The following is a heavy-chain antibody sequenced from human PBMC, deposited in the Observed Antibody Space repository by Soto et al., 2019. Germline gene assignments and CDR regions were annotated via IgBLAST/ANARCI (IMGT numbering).Heavy chain of an antibody. J-gene: IGHJ4*02. Sequence: QLQLQESGPGLVKPSETLSLTCTVSGGSISSSSYYWGWIRQPPGKGLEWIGSIYYSGSTYYNPSLMSRATLSADTSKTPFSLYLSSVTAAVTVLYACARQRVAPCCEYWGQGTLVTFSS. CDR2: IYYSGST. CDR1: GGSISSSSYY. CDR3: ARQRVAPCCEY. V-gene: IGHV4-39*01. D-gene: IGHD2-15*01.